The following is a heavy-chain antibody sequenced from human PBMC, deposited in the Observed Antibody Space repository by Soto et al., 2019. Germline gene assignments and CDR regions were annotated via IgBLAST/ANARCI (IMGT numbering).Heavy chain of an antibody. Sequence: SVKVSCKASGGTFSSYAISWVRQAPGQGLEWMGGIIPIFGTANYAQKFQGRVTITADESTSTAYMELSSLRSEDTAVYYCASGTYYYDSSGYPSHGLDWFDPWGQGTLVTVSS. D-gene: IGHD3-22*01. CDR1: GGTFSSYA. J-gene: IGHJ5*02. CDR3: ASGTYYYDSSGYPSHGLDWFDP. CDR2: IIPIFGTA. V-gene: IGHV1-69*13.